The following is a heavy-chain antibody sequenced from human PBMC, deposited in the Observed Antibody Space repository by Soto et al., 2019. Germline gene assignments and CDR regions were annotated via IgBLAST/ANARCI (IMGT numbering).Heavy chain of an antibody. J-gene: IGHJ4*02. V-gene: IGHV4-59*01. D-gene: IGHD4-17*01. CDR3: ARGHDYGDYVDY. Sequence: SETMSLTCTVSGGSISSYYGSWIRQPPGKGLEWIGYIYYSGSTNYNPSLKSRVTISVDTSKNQFSLKLSSVTAADTAVYYCARGHDYGDYVDYWGQGTLVTVSS. CDR1: GGSISSYY. CDR2: IYYSGST.